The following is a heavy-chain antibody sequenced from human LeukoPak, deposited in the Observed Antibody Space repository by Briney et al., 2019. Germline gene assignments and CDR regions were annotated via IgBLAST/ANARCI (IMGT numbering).Heavy chain of an antibody. V-gene: IGHV4-31*03. D-gene: IGHD6-13*01. CDR2: IYYSGST. J-gene: IGHJ4*02. CDR1: GGSISSGGYY. CDR3: ARESVGSSWYRNDY. Sequence: SETLSLTCTVSGGSISSGGYYWRWIRQHPGKGLQWIGYIYYSGSTYYNPSLKSRVTISVDTSKNQFSLKLSSVTAADTAVYYCARESVGSSWYRNDYWGQGTLVTVSS.